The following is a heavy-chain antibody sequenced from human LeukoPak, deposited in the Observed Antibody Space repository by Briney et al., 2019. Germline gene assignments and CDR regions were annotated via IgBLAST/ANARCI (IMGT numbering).Heavy chain of an antibody. J-gene: IGHJ4*02. CDR2: INPNSGGT. V-gene: IGHV1-2*02. CDR1: VYTFTGYY. CDR3: ARDITMIVVATQAGGDY. Sequence: ASVKVSCKASVYTFTGYYMHWVRQAPGQGLEWMGWINPNSGGTNYAQKFQGRVTMTRDTSISTAYMELSRLRSDDTAVCYCARDITMIVVATQAGGDYWGQGTLFTVSS. D-gene: IGHD3-22*01.